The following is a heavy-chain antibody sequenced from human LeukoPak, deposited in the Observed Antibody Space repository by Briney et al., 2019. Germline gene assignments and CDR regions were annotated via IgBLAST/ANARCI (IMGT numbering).Heavy chain of an antibody. CDR1: GGSFSGYY. V-gene: IGHV4-34*01. D-gene: IGHD5-18*01. J-gene: IGHJ3*02. Sequence: SETLSLTCAVYGGSFSGYYWSWIRQPPGKGLEWIGEINHSGSTSYNPSLKSRVTISVDTSKNQFSLKLSSVNTAVYYCARGGIGIQLWYAFDIWGQGTMVTVSS. CDR3: ARGGIGIQLWYAFDI. CDR2: INHSGST.